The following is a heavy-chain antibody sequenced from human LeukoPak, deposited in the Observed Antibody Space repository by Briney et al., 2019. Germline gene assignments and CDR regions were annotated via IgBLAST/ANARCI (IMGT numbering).Heavy chain of an antibody. CDR3: AKQYSGYEGPFDY. CDR2: ISYDGSNK. J-gene: IGHJ4*02. V-gene: IGHV3-30-3*01. CDR1: GFTFSSYA. D-gene: IGHD5-12*01. Sequence: GGSLRLSYAASGFTFSSYAMHWVRQAPGKGLEWVAVISYDGSNKYYADSVKGRFTISRDNPKNTLYLHMSSLKVDDTAVYYCAKQYSGYEGPFDYWGQGTLVTVSS.